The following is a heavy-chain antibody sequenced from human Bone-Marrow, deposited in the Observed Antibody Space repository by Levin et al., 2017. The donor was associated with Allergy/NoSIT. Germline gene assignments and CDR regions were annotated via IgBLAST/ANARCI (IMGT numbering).Heavy chain of an antibody. Sequence: AGGSLRLSCAASGFSFRSYTMNWVRQAPGKGLEWVSSISSSGSYIYYSDSVKGRFTISRDTAKDSLYLQMNSLRAEDTAVYFCARDGLKGEVTTVWDPSDYWGQGTLVTVSS. CDR2: ISSSGSYI. D-gene: IGHD3-22*01. CDR1: GFSFRSYT. CDR3: ARDGLKGEVTTVWDPSDY. J-gene: IGHJ4*02. V-gene: IGHV3-21*01.